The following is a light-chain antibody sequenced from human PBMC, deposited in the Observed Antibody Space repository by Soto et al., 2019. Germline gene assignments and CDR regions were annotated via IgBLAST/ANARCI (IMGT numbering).Light chain of an antibody. V-gene: IGLV2-8*01. J-gene: IGLJ3*02. CDR3: TSYVGSNIWV. CDR2: EVS. Sequence: QSVLTQPPSASGSPGQSVTISCTGTSSDVGAYKYVSWYQQYPGKAPKLMIYEVSKRPSGVPDRFSGSKSGNTASLTVSGLQAEDEADYYRTSYVGSNIWVFGGGTQLTVL. CDR1: SSDVGAYKY.